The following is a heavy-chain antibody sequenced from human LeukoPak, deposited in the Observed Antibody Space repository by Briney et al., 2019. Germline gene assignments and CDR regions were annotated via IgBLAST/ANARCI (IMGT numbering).Heavy chain of an antibody. D-gene: IGHD7-27*01. CDR1: GFTFSSYW. CDR3: LGTTDY. J-gene: IGHJ4*02. Sequence: TGGSLRLSCAASGFTFSSYWMHWVRQAPGKGLEWVAIIYYDGNNKYNADSVKGRFTISRDNSKNTLYLQMNSLRAEDTAVYYCLGTTDYWGQGTLVTVSS. CDR2: IYYDGNNK. V-gene: IGHV3-33*08.